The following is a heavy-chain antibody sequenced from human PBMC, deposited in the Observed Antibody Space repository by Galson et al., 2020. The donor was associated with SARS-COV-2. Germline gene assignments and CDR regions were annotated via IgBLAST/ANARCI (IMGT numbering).Heavy chain of an antibody. CDR3: ARGGVAYCSSTSCPGGYYFAY. Sequence: GDSLKISFASSGFTFSSYDMNWVRLAPGKGLEWVSSISRCTSYIYYADSVKGRFTISRDNAKNSLYLQMNSLRAEDTAVYYCARGGVAYCSSTSCPGGYYFAYWGQGTLVTVSS. V-gene: IGHV3-21*01. CDR1: GFTFSSYD. CDR2: ISRCTSYI. D-gene: IGHD2-2*01. J-gene: IGHJ4*02.